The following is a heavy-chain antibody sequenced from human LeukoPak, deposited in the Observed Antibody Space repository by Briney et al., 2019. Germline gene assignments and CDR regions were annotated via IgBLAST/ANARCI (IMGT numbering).Heavy chain of an antibody. J-gene: IGHJ4*02. Sequence: PSETLSLTCTVSGGSISSSSYYWGWIRQPPGKGLEWIGEINHSGSTNYNPSLKSRVTISVDTSKNQFSLKLSSVTAADTAVYYCAREMVRGVITPGYFDYWGQGTLVTVSS. CDR1: GGSISSSSYY. D-gene: IGHD3-10*01. V-gene: IGHV4-39*07. CDR3: AREMVRGVITPGYFDY. CDR2: INHSGST.